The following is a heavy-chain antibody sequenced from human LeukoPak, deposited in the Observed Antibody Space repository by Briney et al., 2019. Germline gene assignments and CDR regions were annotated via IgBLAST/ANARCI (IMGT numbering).Heavy chain of an antibody. CDR2: IIPIFGTA. CDR1: GGTFSSYA. V-gene: IGHV1-69*06. D-gene: IGHD2-2*01. J-gene: IGHJ6*03. CDR3: ERAHRVVVPASHYYYSYMEA. Sequence: SVKVSCKASGGTFSSYAISWVRQAPGQGLEWMGGIIPIFGTANYAQKFQGRVTITADKSTSTAYMELSSLRSEDTAVYYCERAHRVVVPASHYYYSYMEAGGKGPT.